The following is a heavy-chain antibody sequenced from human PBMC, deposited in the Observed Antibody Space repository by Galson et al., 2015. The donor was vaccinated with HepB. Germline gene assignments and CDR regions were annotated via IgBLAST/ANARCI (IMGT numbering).Heavy chain of an antibody. CDR3: VKDRAYCGGDCYSNTYFDY. Sequence: SLRLSCAASGFTFSSYAMHWVRQAPGKGLEYVSAISSNGGSTYYADSVKGRFTISRDNSKNTLYLQMSSLRAEDTAVYYCVKDRAYCGGDCYSNTYFDYWGQGTLVTVSS. CDR1: GFTFSSYA. D-gene: IGHD2-21*02. CDR2: ISSNGGST. J-gene: IGHJ4*02. V-gene: IGHV3-64D*06.